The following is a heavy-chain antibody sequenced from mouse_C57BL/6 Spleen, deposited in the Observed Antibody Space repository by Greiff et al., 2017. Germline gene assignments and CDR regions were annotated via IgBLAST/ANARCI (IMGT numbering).Heavy chain of an antibody. Sequence: QVQLQQSGAELARPGASVKLSCKASGYTFTSYGISWVKQRTGQGLEWIGEIYPRSGNTYYNEKFKGKATLTADKSSSTAYMELRSLTSEDSAVYFCAMIYYYGSSGFFVDYWGQGTTLTVSS. D-gene: IGHD1-1*01. J-gene: IGHJ2*01. CDR1: GYTFTSYG. V-gene: IGHV1-81*01. CDR2: IYPRSGNT. CDR3: AMIYYYGSSGFFVDY.